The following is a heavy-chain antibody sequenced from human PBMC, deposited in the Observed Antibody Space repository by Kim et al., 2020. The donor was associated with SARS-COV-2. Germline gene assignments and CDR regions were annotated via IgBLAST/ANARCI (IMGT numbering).Heavy chain of an antibody. D-gene: IGHD6-19*01. Sequence: GGSLRLSCAASGFTFDRSAMHWVRQAPGKGLEWVSLISGNGETKYYADSVEGRFTISIDNSKNSLYLQMNSLRTEDTALYYCVRASGWLPRSWGQGTLVTVSS. CDR2: ISGNGETK. CDR1: GFTFDRSA. CDR3: VRASGWLPRS. V-gene: IGHV3-43*02. J-gene: IGHJ5*02.